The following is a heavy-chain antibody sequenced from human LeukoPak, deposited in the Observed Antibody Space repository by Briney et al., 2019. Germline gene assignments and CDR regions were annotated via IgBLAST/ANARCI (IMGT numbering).Heavy chain of an antibody. Sequence: PSETLSLTCTVSGDSISSGDYYWSWIRQPPGKGLEWIGYIYYSGSTYYNPSLKSRVTISVDTSKNQFSLKLSSVTAAETAVYYCARDSRLWFGGSYAFDYWGQGTLVTVSS. D-gene: IGHD1-26*01. CDR3: ARDSRLWFGGSYAFDY. V-gene: IGHV4-30-4*08. CDR2: IYYSGST. CDR1: GDSISSGDYY. J-gene: IGHJ4*02.